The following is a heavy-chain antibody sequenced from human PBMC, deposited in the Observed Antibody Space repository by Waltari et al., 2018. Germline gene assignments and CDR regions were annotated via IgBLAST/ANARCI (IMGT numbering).Heavy chain of an antibody. CDR1: GFTFSSYS. V-gene: IGHV3-21*01. CDR3: ARIYCSSTSCYIGMDV. Sequence: EVQLVESVGGLVKPGGSLRLSCAPSGFTFSSYSMNWVRQAPGTGLEWVSSISSSSSYIYYADSVKGRFTISRDNAKNSLYLQMNSLRAEDTAVYYCARIYCSSTSCYIGMDVWGQGTTVTVSS. CDR2: ISSSSSYI. J-gene: IGHJ6*02. D-gene: IGHD2-2*02.